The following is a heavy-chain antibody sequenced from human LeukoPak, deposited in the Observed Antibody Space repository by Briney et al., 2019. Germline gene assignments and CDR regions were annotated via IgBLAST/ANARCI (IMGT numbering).Heavy chain of an antibody. D-gene: IGHD2-15*01. CDR1: DDSMTGYY. V-gene: IGHV4-59*08. CDR2: IFHSGDT. Sequence: SETLSLTCTVSDDSMTGYYWSWIRQPPGKGLQWVAYIFHSGDTNYNPSLRSRITISIDTSKNQFSLKLRSVTAADTAVYYCARQPYRSGAYYFDYWGQGTLITVSS. CDR3: ARQPYRSGAYYFDY. J-gene: IGHJ4*02.